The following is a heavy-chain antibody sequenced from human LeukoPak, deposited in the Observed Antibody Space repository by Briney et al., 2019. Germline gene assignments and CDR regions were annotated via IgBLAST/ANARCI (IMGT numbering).Heavy chain of an antibody. CDR1: GFTVSSNY. CDR3: ARGGRGVRGSLSFDY. D-gene: IGHD3-10*01. J-gene: IGHJ4*02. Sequence: HSGGSLRLSCAASGFTVSSNYMSWVRQAPGKGLEWVSIIYSGGSAYYANSVKGRFTISRDNSENTLYLQMNTLRAEDTAVYYCARGGRGVRGSLSFDYWGQGTLVTVSP. CDR2: IYSGGSA. V-gene: IGHV3-53*01.